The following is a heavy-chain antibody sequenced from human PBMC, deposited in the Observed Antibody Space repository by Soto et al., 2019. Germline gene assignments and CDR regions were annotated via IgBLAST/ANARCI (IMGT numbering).Heavy chain of an antibody. D-gene: IGHD2-2*01. Sequence: PGGSLRLSCAASGFTFSSYSMNWVRQAPGKGLEWVSSISSSSSYIYYADSVKGRFTISRDNAKNSLYLQMNSLRAEDTAVYYCARDLGCISTSCHYYYYGMDVWGQGTTVTVSS. CDR2: ISSSSSYI. V-gene: IGHV3-21*01. J-gene: IGHJ6*02. CDR3: ARDLGCISTSCHYYYYGMDV. CDR1: GFTFSSYS.